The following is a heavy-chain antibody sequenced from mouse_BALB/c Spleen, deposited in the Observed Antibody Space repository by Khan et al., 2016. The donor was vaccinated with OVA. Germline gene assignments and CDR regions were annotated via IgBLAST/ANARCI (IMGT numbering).Heavy chain of an antibody. CDR1: GFTFSSYS. J-gene: IGHJ3*01. Sequence: EVQLVEPGGDLVKPGGSLKLSCAASGFTFSSYSMSWVRQTPDKRLEWVATISSGGDYTYYPDNVKGRFTISRDNARNTLYLQMSSLKSEDTAMYYCASHLTGSFAYWGQGTLVTVSA. D-gene: IGHD4-1*01. CDR2: ISSGGDYT. V-gene: IGHV5-6*01. CDR3: ASHLTGSFAY.